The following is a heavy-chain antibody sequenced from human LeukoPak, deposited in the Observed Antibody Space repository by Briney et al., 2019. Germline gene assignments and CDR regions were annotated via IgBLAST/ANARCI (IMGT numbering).Heavy chain of an antibody. J-gene: IGHJ4*02. CDR2: INWNGGST. CDR1: GFTFSRYS. D-gene: IGHD3-22*01. CDR3: ARSRHSYDSSGFPHY. Sequence: GGSLRLSCAASGFTFSRYSMNWARQAPGKGLEWVSGINWNGGSTGYADSVKGRFTISRDNAKNSLYLQMNSLRAEDTALYYCARSRHSYDSSGFPHYWGQGTLVTVSS. V-gene: IGHV3-20*04.